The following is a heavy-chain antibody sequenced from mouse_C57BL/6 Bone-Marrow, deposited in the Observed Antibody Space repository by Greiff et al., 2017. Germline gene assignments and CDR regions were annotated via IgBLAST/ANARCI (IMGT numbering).Heavy chain of an antibody. CDR3: ASLYYYGSRYFDY. J-gene: IGHJ2*01. CDR2: IDPSDSYT. CDR1: GYTFTSYW. D-gene: IGHD1-1*01. V-gene: IGHV1-59*01. Sequence: VQLQQPGAELVRPGTSVKLSCKASGYTFTSYWMHWVKQRPGQGLEWIGVIDPSDSYTNYNQKFKGKATLTVDPSSSTAYMQLSSLTSEDSAVYYCASLYYYGSRYFDYWGQGTTLTVSS.